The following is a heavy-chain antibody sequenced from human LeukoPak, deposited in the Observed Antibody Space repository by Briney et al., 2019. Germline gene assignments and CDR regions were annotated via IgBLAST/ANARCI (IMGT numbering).Heavy chain of an antibody. J-gene: IGHJ6*04. Sequence: ASVKVSCKTSGYTFRNYGITWVRQIPGQGLEWMGWISPYNGNTNYAQKLQGRVTMTTDTSTSTAYMELRSLTSDDTAVYYCARGGVTSVVDVWAKGPRSPSPQ. CDR2: ISPYNGNT. D-gene: IGHD4-23*01. CDR1: GYTFRNYG. CDR3: ARGGVTSVVDV. V-gene: IGHV1-18*01.